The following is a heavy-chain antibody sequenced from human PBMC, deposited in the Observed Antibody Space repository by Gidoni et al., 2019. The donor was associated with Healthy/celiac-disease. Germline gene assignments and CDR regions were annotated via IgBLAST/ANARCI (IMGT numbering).Heavy chain of an antibody. V-gene: IGHV4-34*01. CDR2: INHSGST. CDR1: GGSFSGYY. D-gene: IGHD1-26*01. Sequence: QVQLQQWGAGLLKPSETLSLTCAVYGGSFSGYYWRWIRQPPGKGLEWIGEINHSGSTNYNPSLKSRVTISVDTSKNQFSLKLSSVTAADTAVYCCARDDSVGAAVGGYFNYWGQGTLVTVSS. CDR3: ARDDSVGAAVGGYFNY. J-gene: IGHJ4*02.